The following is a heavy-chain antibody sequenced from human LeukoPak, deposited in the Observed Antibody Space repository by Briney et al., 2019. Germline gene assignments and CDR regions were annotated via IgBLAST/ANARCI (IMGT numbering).Heavy chain of an antibody. Sequence: GGSLRLSCAASGFTFDDYAMHWVRQAPGKGLEWVSGISWNSGSIGYADSVKGRFTISRDNAKNTLYLQMNSLRAEDTAVYYCARTGIAVAAYFDYWGQGTLVTVSS. D-gene: IGHD6-19*01. CDR3: ARTGIAVAAYFDY. CDR2: ISWNSGSI. CDR1: GFTFDDYA. J-gene: IGHJ4*02. V-gene: IGHV3-9*01.